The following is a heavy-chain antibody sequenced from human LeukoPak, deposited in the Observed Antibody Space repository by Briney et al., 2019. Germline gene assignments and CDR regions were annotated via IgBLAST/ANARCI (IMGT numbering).Heavy chain of an antibody. V-gene: IGHV3-21*01. CDR3: ARGQIKTYYDSPEGY. CDR2: ISSSSSYI. D-gene: IGHD3-22*01. J-gene: IGHJ4*02. Sequence: GGSLRLSCAASGFTFSSYSMNWVRQAPGKGLEWVSSISSSSSYIYYADSVKGRFTISRDNAKNSLYLQMNSLRAEDTAVYYCARGQIKTYYDSPEGYWGQGTLVTVSS. CDR1: GFTFSSYS.